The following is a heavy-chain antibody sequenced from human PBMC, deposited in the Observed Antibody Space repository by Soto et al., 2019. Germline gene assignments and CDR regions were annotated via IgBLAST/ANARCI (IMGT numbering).Heavy chain of an antibody. J-gene: IGHJ4*02. Sequence: GGSLRLSCAASGFTFDDYAMHWVRQAPGKGLEWVSGISWNSGSIGYADSVKGRFTISRDNAKNSLYLQMNSLRAEDTALYYCAKAVTFGGVISYYFDYWGQGTLVTVSS. CDR2: ISWNSGSI. CDR3: AKAVTFGGVISYYFDY. CDR1: GFTFDDYA. V-gene: IGHV3-9*01. D-gene: IGHD3-16*01.